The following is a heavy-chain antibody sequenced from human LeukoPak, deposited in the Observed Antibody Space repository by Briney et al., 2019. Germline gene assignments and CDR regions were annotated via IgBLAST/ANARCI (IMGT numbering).Heavy chain of an antibody. CDR1: GFSISNEY. CDR3: TTQEYYYDSSGHSLPKFPGDY. Sequence: PGGSLRLSCAASGFSISNEYMSWVRQAPGKGLECVGRVKSRTAGGATDFAAPVKGRFTISRDDSKNTLYLQMNSLETEDTAVYYCTTQEYYYDSSGHSLPKFPGDYWGQGTLVTVSS. V-gene: IGHV3-15*01. CDR2: VKSRTAGGAT. D-gene: IGHD3-22*01. J-gene: IGHJ4*02.